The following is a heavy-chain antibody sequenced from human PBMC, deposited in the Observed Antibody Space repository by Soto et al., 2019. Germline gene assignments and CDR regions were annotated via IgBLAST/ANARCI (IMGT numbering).Heavy chain of an antibody. J-gene: IGHJ3*02. Sequence: SVKVSCKASGCTFSSYAISWVRQAPGQGLEWMGGINPSDDTTKYSQKFQGRVTITGDASASTAYMELSSLRSEDTAVYYCASAFYGDYDAFDIWGQGTMVTVSS. V-gene: IGHV1-69*13. D-gene: IGHD4-17*01. CDR3: ASAFYGDYDAFDI. CDR2: INPSDDTT. CDR1: GCTFSSYA.